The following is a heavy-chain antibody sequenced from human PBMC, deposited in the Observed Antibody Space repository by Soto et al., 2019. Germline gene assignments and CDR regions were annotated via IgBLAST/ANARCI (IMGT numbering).Heavy chain of an antibody. CDR1: GGTFSSYT. Sequence: QVQLVQSEAEVKKPGSSVKVSCKASGGTFSSYTISWVRQAPGQGLEWMGRIIPILGIANYAQKFQGRVTITADKSTSTAYRERSSLRSEDTAVYYGAGATVTNDACDIWGQGTMVTVSS. V-gene: IGHV1-69*02. D-gene: IGHD4-17*01. J-gene: IGHJ3*02. CDR2: IIPILGIA. CDR3: AGATVTNDACDI.